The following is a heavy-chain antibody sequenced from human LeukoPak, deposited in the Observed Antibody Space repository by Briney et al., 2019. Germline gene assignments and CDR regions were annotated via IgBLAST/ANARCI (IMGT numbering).Heavy chain of an antibody. J-gene: IGHJ4*02. CDR2: ISGSGGST. CDR3: AKDRAWIQLWLRVGYFDY. V-gene: IGHV3-23*01. CDR1: GFTFSSYA. Sequence: GGSLRLSCAASGFTFSSYAMSWVRQAPGKGLEWVSAISGSGGSTYYADSVKGRFTVSRDNSKNTLYLQMNSLRAEDTAVYYCAKDRAWIQLWLRVGYFDYWGQGTLVTVSS. D-gene: IGHD5-18*01.